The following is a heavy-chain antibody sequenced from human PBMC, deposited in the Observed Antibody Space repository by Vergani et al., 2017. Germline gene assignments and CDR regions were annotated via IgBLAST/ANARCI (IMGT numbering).Heavy chain of an antibody. CDR2: ISSSSSTK. J-gene: IGHJ5*02. Sequence: EVQLVESGGGLVQPGGSLRLSCAASGFTFSSYSMNWVRQAPGKGLEWVSYISSSSSTKYYADSVKGRFTISRDNAKNSLYLQMNSLRAEDTAVYYCARGVDIVVVPAAIPGWFDPWGQGTLVTVSS. D-gene: IGHD2-2*02. CDR1: GFTFSSYS. CDR3: ARGVDIVVVPAAIPGWFDP. V-gene: IGHV3-48*01.